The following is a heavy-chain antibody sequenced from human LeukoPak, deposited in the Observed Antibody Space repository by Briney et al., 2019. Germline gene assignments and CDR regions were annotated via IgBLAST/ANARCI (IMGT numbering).Heavy chain of an antibody. D-gene: IGHD2-15*01. CDR3: ARAEGSGYCSGGSCYQ. V-gene: IGHV1-8*01. CDR2: MNPNSGNT. Sequence: ASVKVSCKASGYTFTSYDINWVRQATGQGLEWMGWMNPNSGNTGYAQKLQGRVTMTRNTSISTAYMELSSLRSEDTAVYYCARAEGSGYCSGGSCYQWGQGTLVTVSS. J-gene: IGHJ4*02. CDR1: GYTFTSYD.